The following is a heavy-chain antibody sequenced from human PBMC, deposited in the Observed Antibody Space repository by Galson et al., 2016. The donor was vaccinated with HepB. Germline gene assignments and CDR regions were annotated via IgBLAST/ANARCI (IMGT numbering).Heavy chain of an antibody. V-gene: IGHV3-9*01. J-gene: IGHJ4*02. CDR3: AKGRRDTIFGVVVCGWGSNFDS. D-gene: IGHD3-3*01. CDR2: IGWHSSTV. Sequence: SLRLSCAASGFPFDDYAMHWVRQVPGKGLEWVAGIGWHSSTVGYADSVKGRFSISRDNAKKSLYLQMNSLWAEDTALYYCAKGRRDTIFGVVVCGWGSNFDSWGQGILVICSS. CDR1: GFPFDDYA.